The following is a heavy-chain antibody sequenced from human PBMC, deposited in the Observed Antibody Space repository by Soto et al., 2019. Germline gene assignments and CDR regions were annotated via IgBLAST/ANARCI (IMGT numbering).Heavy chain of an antibody. Sequence: GGSLRLSCAASGFTFSSYGMHWVRQAPGKGLEWVAVISYDGSNKYYADSVKGRFTISRDNSKNTLYLQMNSLRAEDTAVYYCAKDGRALMITFGGVIVFMDVWGKGTTVTVSS. CDR2: ISYDGSNK. CDR3: AKDGRALMITFGGVIVFMDV. D-gene: IGHD3-16*02. V-gene: IGHV3-30*18. CDR1: GFTFSSYG. J-gene: IGHJ6*03.